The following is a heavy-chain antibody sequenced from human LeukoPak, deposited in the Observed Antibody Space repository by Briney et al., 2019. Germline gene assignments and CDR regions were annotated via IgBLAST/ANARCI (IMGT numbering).Heavy chain of an antibody. J-gene: IGHJ6*02. CDR2: INPSGGST. CDR1: GYNFISYY. V-gene: IGHV1-46*01. D-gene: IGHD2-8*01. Sequence: GASVKVSCKASGYNFISYYMHWVRQAPGQGLEWMGIINPSGGSTSYAQKFQDRVTMTRDTSTSTVYMELSSLKSEDTGAYYCAREDVVLVDAVRYYYYGMDVWGQGTTVTVSS. CDR3: AREDVVLVDAVRYYYYGMDV.